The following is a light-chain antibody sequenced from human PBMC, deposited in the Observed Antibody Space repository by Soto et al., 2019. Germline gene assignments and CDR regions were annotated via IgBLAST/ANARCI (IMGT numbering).Light chain of an antibody. CDR3: SLYTSSSTYV. CDR2: EVS. CDR1: SSDVGSYNR. J-gene: IGLJ1*01. V-gene: IGLV2-18*01. Sequence: QSVLTQPPSVSGCPGQSVASSCTGTSSDVGSYNRVSWYQQPPGTAPKVMIYEVSNRPSGVPDRFSGSKSGNTASLTISGLQAEDEADYYCSLYTSSSTYVFGTGTKVTVL.